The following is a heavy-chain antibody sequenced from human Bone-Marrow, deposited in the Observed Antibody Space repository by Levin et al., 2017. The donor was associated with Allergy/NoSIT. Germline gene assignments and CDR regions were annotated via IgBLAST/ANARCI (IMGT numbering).Heavy chain of an antibody. CDR1: GFTVSSNY. D-gene: IGHD6-13*01. CDR2: IYSGGST. J-gene: IGHJ3*02. CDR3: ARDGRTTRGYSRHDAFDI. Sequence: GESLKISCAASGFTVSSNYMSWVRQAPGKGLEWVSVIYSGGSTYYADSVKGRFTISRDNSKNTLYLQMNSLRAEDTAVYYCARDGRTTRGYSRHDAFDIWGQGTMVTVSS. V-gene: IGHV3-53*01.